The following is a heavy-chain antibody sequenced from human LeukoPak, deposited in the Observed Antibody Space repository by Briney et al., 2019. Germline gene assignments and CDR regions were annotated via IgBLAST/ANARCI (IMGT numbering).Heavy chain of an antibody. CDR3: AKDRSYGYGLFDY. CDR2: ISYDGSNK. V-gene: IGHV3-30*18. D-gene: IGHD5-18*01. J-gene: IGHJ4*02. Sequence: PGGSLRLSCAASGFTFSSYGMHWVRQAPGKGLEWVAVISYDGSNKYYADSVKGRFTISRDNSKNTLYLQMNSLRAEDTAVYYCAKDRSYGYGLFDYWGQGTLVTVSS. CDR1: GFTFSSYG.